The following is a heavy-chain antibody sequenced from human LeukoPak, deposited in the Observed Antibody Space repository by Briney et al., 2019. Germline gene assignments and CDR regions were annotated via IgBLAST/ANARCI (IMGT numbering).Heavy chain of an antibody. J-gene: IGHJ4*02. Sequence: SVKVSCKASGGTFSSYAISWVRQAPGQGLEWMGGIIPIFGTANYAQKFQGRVTITADESTSTAYMELSRLRSDDTAVYYCARDRGWWEPGLAYCGGDCYFDYWGQGTLVTVSS. CDR2: IIPIFGTA. CDR1: GGTFSSYA. CDR3: ARDRGWWEPGLAYCGGDCYFDY. V-gene: IGHV1-69*13. D-gene: IGHD2-21*02.